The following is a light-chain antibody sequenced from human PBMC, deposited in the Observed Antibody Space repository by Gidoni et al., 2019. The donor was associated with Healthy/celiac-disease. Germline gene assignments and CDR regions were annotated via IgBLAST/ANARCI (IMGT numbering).Light chain of an antibody. Sequence: EIVLTQSPGTLSFSPGERATLSCRASQSVSSSYLDWYQQKPGQAPRLLIYGASSRATGIPDRFSGSGSGTDFTLTISRLEPEDFAVYYWQQYGSSSTWTFGQGTKVEIK. CDR1: QSVSSSY. CDR3: QQYGSSSTWT. J-gene: IGKJ1*01. V-gene: IGKV3-20*01. CDR2: GAS.